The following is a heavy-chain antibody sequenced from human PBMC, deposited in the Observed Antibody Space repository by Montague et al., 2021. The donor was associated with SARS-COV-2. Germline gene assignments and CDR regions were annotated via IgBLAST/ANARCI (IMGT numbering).Heavy chain of an antibody. CDR1: GFTFSNYW. Sequence: SLRLSCAASGFTFSNYWMSWVRQAPGKGLEWVSNIKEDGGHKYYVDSVKGRFTISRDNAKNSLYLQMNSLRAEDTAVYYCARDPNCGSTSCYYHYWGQGTLVTVSS. CDR3: ARDPNCGSTSCYYHY. CDR2: IKEDGGHK. V-gene: IGHV3-7*01. D-gene: IGHD2-2*01. J-gene: IGHJ4*02.